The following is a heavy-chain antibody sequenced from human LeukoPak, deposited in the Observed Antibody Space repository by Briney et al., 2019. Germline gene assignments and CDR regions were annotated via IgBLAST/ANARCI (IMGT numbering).Heavy chain of an antibody. D-gene: IGHD1-26*01. Sequence: GESLKISCKGSGYSFTSYWIGWVGQMPGKGLEGMGIIYLGDSDTRYSPSFQGQVTISADKSISTAYLQWSSLKASDTAMYYCARLVLIVGATTDTDAFDIWGQGTMVTVSS. CDR1: GYSFTSYW. CDR3: ARLVLIVGATTDTDAFDI. CDR2: IYLGDSDT. J-gene: IGHJ3*02. V-gene: IGHV5-51*01.